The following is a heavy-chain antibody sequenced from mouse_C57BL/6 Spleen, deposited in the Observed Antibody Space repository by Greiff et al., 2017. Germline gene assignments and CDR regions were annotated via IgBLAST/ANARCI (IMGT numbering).Heavy chain of an antibody. J-gene: IGHJ1*03. CDR1: GFTFSSYG. CDR3: ARLRYSNYDWYFDV. Sequence: DVMLVESGGDLVKPGGSLKLSCAASGFTFSSYGMSWVRQTPDKRLEWVATISSGGSYTYYPDSVKGRFTISRDNAKNTLYLQMSSLKSEDTAMYYCARLRYSNYDWYFDVWGTGTTVTVSS. CDR2: ISSGGSYT. D-gene: IGHD2-5*01. V-gene: IGHV5-6*02.